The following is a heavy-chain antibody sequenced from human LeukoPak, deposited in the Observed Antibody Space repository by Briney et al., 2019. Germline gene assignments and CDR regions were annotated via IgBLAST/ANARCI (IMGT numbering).Heavy chain of an antibody. J-gene: IGHJ6*02. V-gene: IGHV3-23*01. Sequence: GGSLRLSCAAAGLTFSSHAMSWVRQAPGKGLEWVSTISGSGGHTYYADSVKGRFNISRDNSKNTLFLQMNSLRAEDTAVYYCAKDLRRGYGDYVYYYGVDVWGQGTTVTVSS. D-gene: IGHD4-17*01. CDR2: ISGSGGHT. CDR3: AKDLRRGYGDYVYYYGVDV. CDR1: GLTFSSHA.